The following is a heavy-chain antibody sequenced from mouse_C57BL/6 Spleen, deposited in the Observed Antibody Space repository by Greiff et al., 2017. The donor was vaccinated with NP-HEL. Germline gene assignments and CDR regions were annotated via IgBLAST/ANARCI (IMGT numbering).Heavy chain of an antibody. D-gene: IGHD1-1*01. CDR1: GYTFTEYT. CDR2: FYPGSGSI. V-gene: IGHV1-62-2*01. CDR3: ERSGGAGYYGSSPLDY. Sequence: QVQLQQSGAELVKPGASVKLSCKASGYTFTEYTIHWVKQRSGQGLEWIGWFYPGSGSINYNEKFKDKATLTADKSSSTVYMELSSLTSEDSAVYSCERSGGAGYYGSSPLDYWGQGTTLTVSS. J-gene: IGHJ2*01.